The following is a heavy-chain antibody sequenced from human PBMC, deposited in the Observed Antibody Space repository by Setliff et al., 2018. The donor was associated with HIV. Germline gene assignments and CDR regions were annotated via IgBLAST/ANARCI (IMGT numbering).Heavy chain of an antibody. V-gene: IGHV1-69*13. CDR2: IIPIFATP. CDR3: AHMATQWDGFDI. Sequence: ASVKVSCKASGETFSSYAINWVRQAPGQGLEWMGVIIPIFATPNYAQTFQGRLTITADQSTTTAYMKLSGLTSKDTAVYFCAHMATQWDGFDIWGQGTRVTVSS. J-gene: IGHJ3*02. CDR1: GETFSSYA. D-gene: IGHD2-8*01.